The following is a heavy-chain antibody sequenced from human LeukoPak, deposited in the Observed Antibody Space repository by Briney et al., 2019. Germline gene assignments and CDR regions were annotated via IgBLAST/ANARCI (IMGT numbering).Heavy chain of an antibody. CDR1: GGSFSGYY. Sequence: SETLSLTCAVYGGSFSGYYWSWIRQPAGKGLEWIGRIYTSGSTNYNPSLKSRVTMSVDTSKNQFSLKLSSVTAADTAVYYCAGGGFLEWLPGGYYYGMDVWGQGTTVTVSS. J-gene: IGHJ6*02. V-gene: IGHV4-59*10. CDR3: AGGGFLEWLPGGYYYGMDV. D-gene: IGHD3-3*01. CDR2: IYTSGST.